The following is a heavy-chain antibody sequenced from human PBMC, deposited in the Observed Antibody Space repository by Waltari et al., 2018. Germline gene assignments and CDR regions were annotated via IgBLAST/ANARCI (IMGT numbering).Heavy chain of an antibody. D-gene: IGHD3-16*01. Sequence: HWFRKVQGKGLEWVSGISWNSGNVNYADSGKGRFPISRDNAKNSLYLQVNSLRAEDTALYYCAKDRGEANYYGMDVWGQGTTVTVSS. V-gene: IGHV3-9*01. J-gene: IGHJ6*02. CDR2: ISWNSGNV. CDR3: AKDRGEANYYGMDV.